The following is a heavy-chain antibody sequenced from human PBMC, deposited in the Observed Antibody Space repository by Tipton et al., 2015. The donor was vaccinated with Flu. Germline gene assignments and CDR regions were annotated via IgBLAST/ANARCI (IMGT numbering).Heavy chain of an antibody. Sequence: SLRLSCAASGFTFSSYEMNWVRQAPGKGLGWVSYISSSGSTIYYADSVKGRFTISRDNAKNSLYLQMNSLSAEDTAVYYCGQGIAADYWGQGTLVTVSS. V-gene: IGHV3-48*03. D-gene: IGHD6-13*01. J-gene: IGHJ4*02. CDR2: ISSSGSTI. CDR3: GQGIAADY. CDR1: GFTFSSYE.